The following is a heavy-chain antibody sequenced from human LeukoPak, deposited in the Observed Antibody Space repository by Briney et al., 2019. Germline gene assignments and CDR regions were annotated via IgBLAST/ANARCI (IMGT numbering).Heavy chain of an antibody. V-gene: IGHV3-74*03. CDR2: INRDGGIT. Sequence: GGSLTLSCAASGFKFSNYWMHWVRQVPGKGQVLVSRINRDGGITTYADSVKGRFTISRDNAKNMLYLQLNSLRAEDTAVYYCISDSEGRSGGDHWGQGTLVTVSS. J-gene: IGHJ4*02. D-gene: IGHD3-10*01. CDR3: ISDSEGRSGGDH. CDR1: GFKFSNYW.